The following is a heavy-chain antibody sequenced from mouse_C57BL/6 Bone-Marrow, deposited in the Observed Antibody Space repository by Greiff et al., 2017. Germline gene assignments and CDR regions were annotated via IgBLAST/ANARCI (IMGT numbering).Heavy chain of an antibody. V-gene: IGHV1-69*01. D-gene: IGHD1-1*01. CDR2: IDPSDSYT. CDR3: ARRVVATPYAMDY. J-gene: IGHJ4*01. Sequence: QVQLQQPGAELVMPGASVKLSCKASGYTFTSYWMHWVKQRPGQGLEWIGEIDPSDSYTNYNQKFKGKSTLTVDKSSSTAYMQLSSLTSEDSAVEYCARRVVATPYAMDYWGQGTSVTVSS. CDR1: GYTFTSYW.